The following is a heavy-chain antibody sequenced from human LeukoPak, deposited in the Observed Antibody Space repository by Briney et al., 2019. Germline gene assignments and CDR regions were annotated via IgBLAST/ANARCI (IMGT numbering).Heavy chain of an antibody. CDR3: ARVLNGRAPFDY. Sequence: SETLSLTCAVYGGSFSGYYWSWIRQPPGKGLEWIGGINHSGSTNYNPSLKSRVTISVDTSKNQFSLKLSSVTAADTAVSYCARVLNGRAPFDYSGQGTLVT. CDR2: INHSGST. J-gene: IGHJ4*02. CDR1: GGSFSGYY. V-gene: IGHV4-34*01.